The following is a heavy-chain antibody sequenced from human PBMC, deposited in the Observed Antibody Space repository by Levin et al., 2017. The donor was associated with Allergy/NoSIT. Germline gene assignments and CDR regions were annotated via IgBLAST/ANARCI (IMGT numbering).Heavy chain of an antibody. CDR1: GFTFSSYD. Sequence: PGGSLRLSCAASGFTFSSYDMHWVRQAPGKGLEWVAVISYDGNNNYYADSVKGRFTISRDNSKNTLYLQMNSLRAEDTAVYYCAKAYYDFWGGKTKDAFDIWGQGTMVTVSS. D-gene: IGHD3-3*01. CDR3: AKAYYDFWGGKTKDAFDI. CDR2: ISYDGNNN. J-gene: IGHJ3*02. V-gene: IGHV3-30*18.